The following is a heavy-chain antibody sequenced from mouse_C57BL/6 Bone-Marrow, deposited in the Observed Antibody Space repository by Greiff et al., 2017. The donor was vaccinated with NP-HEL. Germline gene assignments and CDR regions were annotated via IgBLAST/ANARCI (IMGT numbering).Heavy chain of an antibody. CDR2: IRLKSDNYAT. J-gene: IGHJ2*01. CDR3: TENGSYYFDY. CDR1: GFTFSNYW. D-gene: IGHD3-1*01. V-gene: IGHV6-3*01. Sequence: EVQVEESGGGLVQPGGSMKLSCVASGFTFSNYWMNWVRQSPEKGLEWVAQIRLKSDNYATHYAESVKGRFTISRDDSKSSVYLQMNNLRAEDTGIYYCTENGSYYFDYRGQGTTLTVSS.